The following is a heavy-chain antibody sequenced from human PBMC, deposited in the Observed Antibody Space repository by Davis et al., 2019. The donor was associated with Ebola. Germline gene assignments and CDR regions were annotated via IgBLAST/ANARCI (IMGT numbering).Heavy chain of an antibody. J-gene: IGHJ5*02. V-gene: IGHV1-3*01. CDR2: INAGNGNA. CDR3: ARDGGPGGSYFWWFDP. D-gene: IGHD1-26*01. Sequence: ASVKVSCKASGYTFTSYGIHWVRQAPGQRLEWMGWINAGNGNAKYSQKFQGRVTITRDTSASTAYMELSSLRSEDTAVYYCARDGGPGGSYFWWFDPWGQGTLVTVSS. CDR1: GYTFTSYG.